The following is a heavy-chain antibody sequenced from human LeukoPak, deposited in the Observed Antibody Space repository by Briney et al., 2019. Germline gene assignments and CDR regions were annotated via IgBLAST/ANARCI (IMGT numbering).Heavy chain of an antibody. CDR3: AKVMGVAARPAADY. J-gene: IGHJ4*02. D-gene: IGHD6-6*01. Sequence: GGSLRLSCAASGFTFSSYGMSWVRQAPGKGLEWVSAISGSGGSTYYADSVKGRFTISRDNSKSTLYLQMNSLRAEDTAVYYCAKVMGVAARPAADYWGQGTLVTVSS. V-gene: IGHV3-23*01. CDR2: ISGSGGST. CDR1: GFTFSSYG.